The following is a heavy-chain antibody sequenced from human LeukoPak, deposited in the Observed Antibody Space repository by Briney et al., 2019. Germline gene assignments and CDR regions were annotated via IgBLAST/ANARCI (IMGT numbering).Heavy chain of an antibody. CDR1: GGSISSSGYY. CDR3: ARTVTTYGFDY. CDR2: IYHSGST. Sequence: PSETLSLTCTVSGGSISSSGYYWGWIRQPPGKGLEWIGSIYHSGSTYYNPSLKSRVTISVDTSKNQFSLKLSSVTAADTAVYYCARTVTTYGFDYWGQGTLVTVSS. J-gene: IGHJ4*02. D-gene: IGHD4-17*01. V-gene: IGHV4-39*07.